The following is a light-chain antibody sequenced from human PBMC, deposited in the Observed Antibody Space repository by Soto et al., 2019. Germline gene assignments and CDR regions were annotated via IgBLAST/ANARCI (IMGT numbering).Light chain of an antibody. J-gene: IGLJ6*01. CDR3: ASFRSGTILV. CDR1: RSDIGDSNF. CDR2: EVN. V-gene: IGLV2-14*01. Sequence: QSVLTQPASVSGSPGQSVTISCTGPRSDIGDSNFISWYQHSPGKAPRLLIYEVNNRPSGVSRRFSGSKAGNTASLTISGLLDDDEADYFCASFRSGTILVFGSGTKVPSS.